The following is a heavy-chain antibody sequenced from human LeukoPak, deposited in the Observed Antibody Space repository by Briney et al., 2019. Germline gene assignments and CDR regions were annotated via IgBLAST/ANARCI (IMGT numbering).Heavy chain of an antibody. CDR3: AITGWELDAFDI. D-gene: IGHD1-26*01. J-gene: IGHJ3*02. CDR2: IRSSGSAM. CDR1: GFTFRNYE. Sequence: GGSVPLSRPACGFTFRNYEMNWLRQAPAKGLEWVSYIRSSGSAMYYGDSVKGRFTISRDNAKNSLYLQMNSLRAEDTAVYYCAITGWELDAFDIWGQGTMVTVSS. V-gene: IGHV3-48*03.